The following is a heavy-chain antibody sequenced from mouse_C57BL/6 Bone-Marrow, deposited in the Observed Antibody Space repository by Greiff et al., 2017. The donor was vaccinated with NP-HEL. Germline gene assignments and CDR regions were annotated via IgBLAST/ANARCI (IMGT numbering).Heavy chain of an antibody. D-gene: IGHD2-2*01. J-gene: IGHJ4*01. Sequence: EVQLVESGPELVKPGASVKISCKASGYSFTDYNMNWVKQSNGKSLEWIGVINPNYGTTSYNQKFKGKATLTVDQSSSTAYMQLNSLTSEDSAVYYCAGAMVTTTYYYAMDYWGQGTSVTVSS. CDR2: INPNYGTT. V-gene: IGHV1-39*01. CDR3: AGAMVTTTYYYAMDY. CDR1: GYSFTDYN.